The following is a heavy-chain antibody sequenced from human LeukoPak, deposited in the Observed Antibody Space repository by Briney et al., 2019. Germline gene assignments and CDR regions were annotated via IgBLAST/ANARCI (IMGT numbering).Heavy chain of an antibody. CDR1: GFTFTSYA. V-gene: IGHV3-23*01. Sequence: GGSLRLSCAASGFTFTSYAMSWVRQAPGKGLEWVSAISGSGGSPYYADSVKGRFTISRDNSKNTLYLQMNSLRAEDTAVYYCTKSRILTGYTHNYWGQGTLVTVSS. D-gene: IGHD3-9*01. J-gene: IGHJ4*02. CDR3: TKSRILTGYTHNY. CDR2: ISGSGGSP.